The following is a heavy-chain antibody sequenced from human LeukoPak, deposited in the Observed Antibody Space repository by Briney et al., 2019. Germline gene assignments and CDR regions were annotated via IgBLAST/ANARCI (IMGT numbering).Heavy chain of an antibody. CDR3: ARAEGSGWYWGLAYYFDY. Sequence: ASVKVSCKASGGTFSSYAISWVRQAPGQGLEWMGGIIPIFGTANYAQKFQGRVTMTRDTSTSTAYMELRSLRSDDTAVYYCARAEGSGWYWGLAYYFDYWGQGTLVTVSS. J-gene: IGHJ4*02. D-gene: IGHD6-19*01. CDR2: IIPIFGTA. CDR1: GGTFSSYA. V-gene: IGHV1-69*05.